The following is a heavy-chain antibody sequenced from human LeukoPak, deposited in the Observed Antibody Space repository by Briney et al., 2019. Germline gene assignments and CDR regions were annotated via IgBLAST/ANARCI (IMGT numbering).Heavy chain of an antibody. Sequence: PSETLSLTCTVSGGSISSYYWSWIRQPPGKGLEWIGCIYYSGSTNYNPSLKSRVTISVDTSKNQFSLKLSSVTAADTAVYYCARRAGGYNQTGRSAGHFDYWGQGTLVTVSS. CDR3: ARRAGGYNQTGRSAGHFDY. CDR1: GGSISSYY. V-gene: IGHV4-59*08. J-gene: IGHJ4*02. CDR2: IYYSGST. D-gene: IGHD5-24*01.